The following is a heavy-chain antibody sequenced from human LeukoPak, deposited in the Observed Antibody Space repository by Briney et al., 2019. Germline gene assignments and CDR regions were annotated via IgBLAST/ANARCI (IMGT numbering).Heavy chain of an antibody. CDR3: ARNPTL. J-gene: IGHJ4*02. CDR1: GGSITNNHW. Sequence: PSETLSLTCAVSGGSITNNHWWSWVRQPPGKGLEWIGEIYHSGNTNYNPSLKSRVTISVVKSKNQFSLELTSVTAADTAVYYCARNPTLWGQGTLVTVSS. CDR2: IYHSGNT. V-gene: IGHV4-4*02.